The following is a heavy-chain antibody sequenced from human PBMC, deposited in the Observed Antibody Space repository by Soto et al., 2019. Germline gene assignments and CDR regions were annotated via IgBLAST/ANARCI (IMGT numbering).Heavy chain of an antibody. Sequence: EVQLVESGGGLVQPGGSLRLSCAASGFTFSSYEMNWVRQAPGKGLEWVSYISSSGSTIYYADSVKGRLTISRDNAKNSLYLQMNSLRAEDTAVYYCARDGIQLWARRYYYGMDVWGQGTTVTVSS. CDR2: ISSSGSTI. D-gene: IGHD5-18*01. V-gene: IGHV3-48*03. CDR3: ARDGIQLWARRYYYGMDV. J-gene: IGHJ6*02. CDR1: GFTFSSYE.